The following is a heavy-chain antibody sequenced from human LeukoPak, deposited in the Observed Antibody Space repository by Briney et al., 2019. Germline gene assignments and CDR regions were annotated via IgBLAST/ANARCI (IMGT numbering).Heavy chain of an antibody. CDR3: ARDTIAAAGIDY. Sequence: ASVKVSCKASGYTFTGYYMHWVRQAPGQGLEWMGWINPNSGGTNYVQKFQGRVSMTRDTSISTAYMELSRLRSDDTAVYYCARDTIAAAGIDYWGQGTLVTVSS. CDR1: GYTFTGYY. CDR2: INPNSGGT. D-gene: IGHD6-13*01. J-gene: IGHJ4*02. V-gene: IGHV1-2*02.